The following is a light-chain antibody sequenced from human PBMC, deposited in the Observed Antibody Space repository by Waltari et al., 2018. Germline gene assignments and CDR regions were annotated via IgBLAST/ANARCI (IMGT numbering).Light chain of an antibody. CDR1: SSNIGAGYD. CDR2: GNS. CDR3: QSYDSSLSGSSVV. V-gene: IGLV1-40*01. J-gene: IGLJ2*01. Sequence: QSVLTQPPSVSGTPGQRVTISCTGRSSNIGAGYDVHWYQQLPGTAPKLLIYGNSLRPSGFPDRFSAYKSGTSASLAITGLQAEDEADYYCQSYDSSLSGSSVVFGGGTKLTVL.